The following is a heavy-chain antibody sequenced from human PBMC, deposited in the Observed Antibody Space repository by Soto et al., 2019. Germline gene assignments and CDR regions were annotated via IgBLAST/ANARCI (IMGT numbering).Heavy chain of an antibody. Sequence: GGSLRLSCAASGFTFSSYSMNWVRQAPGKGLEWVSYISSSSSTIYYADSVKGRFTISRDNAKNSLYLQMNSLRDEDTAVYYSARGHNWNPPGGRYYGMDVWGQGTTVTVSS. CDR1: GFTFSSYS. D-gene: IGHD1-20*01. J-gene: IGHJ6*02. CDR2: ISSSSSTI. CDR3: ARGHNWNPPGGRYYGMDV. V-gene: IGHV3-48*02.